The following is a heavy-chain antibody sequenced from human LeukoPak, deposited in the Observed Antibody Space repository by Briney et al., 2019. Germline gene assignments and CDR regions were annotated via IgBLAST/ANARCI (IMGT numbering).Heavy chain of an antibody. CDR2: ISSSSSYI. Sequence: GGSLRLSCAASGFTFSSYSMNWVRQAPGKGLEWVSSISSSSSYIYYADSVKGRFTISRDNAKNSLYLQMNSLRAEDTAVYYCARSRKGGPRIAAAGTGFDPWGQGTLVTVSS. J-gene: IGHJ5*02. D-gene: IGHD6-13*01. V-gene: IGHV3-21*01. CDR1: GFTFSSYS. CDR3: ARSRKGGPRIAAAGTGFDP.